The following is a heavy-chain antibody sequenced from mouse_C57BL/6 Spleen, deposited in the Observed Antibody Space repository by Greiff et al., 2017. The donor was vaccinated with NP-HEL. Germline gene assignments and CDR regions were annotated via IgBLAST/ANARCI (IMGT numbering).Heavy chain of an antibody. Sequence: EVQLQQSGPELVKPGASVKISCKASGYTFTDYYMNWVKQSHGKSLEWIGDINPNNGGTSYNQKFKGKATLTVDKSSSTAYMELRSLTSEDSAVYYCARGGYYGSSYWYFDVWGTWTTVTVSS. CDR2: INPNNGGT. V-gene: IGHV1-26*01. D-gene: IGHD1-1*01. CDR3: ARGGYYGSSYWYFDV. CDR1: GYTFTDYY. J-gene: IGHJ1*03.